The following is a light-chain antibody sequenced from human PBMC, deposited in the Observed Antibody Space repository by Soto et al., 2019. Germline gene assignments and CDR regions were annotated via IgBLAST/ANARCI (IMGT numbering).Light chain of an antibody. CDR3: QQSYSTPRT. CDR1: QSISSY. V-gene: IGKV1-39*01. CDR2: STS. J-gene: IGKJ1*01. Sequence: DIQMTHSPSSLSASVGDRVTITCRASQSISSYLNWYQQKLGKAPKLLIYSTSSLQSGVPSRFSGSGSGKDFTLTITSLQPEDFATYYSQQSYSTPRTFGQGNKVEIX.